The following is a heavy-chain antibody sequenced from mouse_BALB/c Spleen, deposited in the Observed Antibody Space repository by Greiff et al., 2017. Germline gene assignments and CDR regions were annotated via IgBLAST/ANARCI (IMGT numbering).Heavy chain of an antibody. V-gene: IGHV14-4*02. J-gene: IGHJ2*01. D-gene: IGHD2-1*01. CDR1: GFNINDYY. Sequence: VQLQQSGAELVRPGASVKLSCTASGFNINDYYMHWVKQRPEQGLEWIGWIDPENGDTEYAPKFQGKATMTADTSSNTAYLQLSSLTSEDTAVYYCNAWGGNYFPFDYWGQGTTLTVSS. CDR3: NAWGGNYFPFDY. CDR2: IDPENGDT.